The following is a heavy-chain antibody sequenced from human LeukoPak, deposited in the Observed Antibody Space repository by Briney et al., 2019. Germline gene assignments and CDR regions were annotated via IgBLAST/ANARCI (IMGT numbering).Heavy chain of an antibody. CDR3: ARELPFDY. J-gene: IGHJ4*02. CDR2: IKSDGSRT. Sequence: GGSLRLSCAVSGFTFSSYWMHWVRQAPGKGLVWVSRIKSDGSRTDYADSVKDRFTISRDNAKNTLYLQMNSLRVEDTAVYYCARELPFDYWGQGTLVTVSS. V-gene: IGHV3-74*01. CDR1: GFTFSSYW.